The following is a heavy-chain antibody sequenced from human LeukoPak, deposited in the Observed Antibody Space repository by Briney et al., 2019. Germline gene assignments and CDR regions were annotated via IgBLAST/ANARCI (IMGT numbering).Heavy chain of an antibody. CDR2: IIPIFGTA. V-gene: IGHV1-69*13. J-gene: IGHJ5*02. D-gene: IGHD4-17*01. Sequence: ASVKVSCKASGGTFSSYAISWVRQAPGQGLEWVGGIIPIFGTANYAQKFQGRVTITADESTSTAYMELSSLRSEDTAVYYCTKDYGDYQMNHWGQGTLVTVSS. CDR3: TKDYGDYQMNH. CDR1: GGTFSSYA.